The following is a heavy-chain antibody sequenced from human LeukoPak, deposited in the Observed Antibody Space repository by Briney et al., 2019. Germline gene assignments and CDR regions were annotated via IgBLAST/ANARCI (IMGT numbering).Heavy chain of an antibody. V-gene: IGHV1-18*01. J-gene: IGHJ3*02. Sequence: ASVKVSCKASGYTFTSYGISWVRQAPGQGLEWMGWISAYNGNTNYAQKFQGRVTMTEDTSTGTAYMELSSLRSEDTAVYYCATELGASPLYNWNYGNDAFDIWGQGTMVTVSS. CDR2: ISAYNGNT. D-gene: IGHD1-7*01. CDR1: GYTFTSYG. CDR3: ATELGASPLYNWNYGNDAFDI.